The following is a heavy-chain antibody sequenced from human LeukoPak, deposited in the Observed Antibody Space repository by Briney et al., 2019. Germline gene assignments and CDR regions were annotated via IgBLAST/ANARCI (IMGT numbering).Heavy chain of an antibody. CDR1: GGSFSGYN. CDR2: INHSGST. Sequence: SETLSLTCAVYGGSFSGYNWSWIRQPPGKGLEWIGEINHSGSTNYNPSLRSRVTISVDTSKNQFSLKLSSVTAADTAVYYCASVDTAMGTAGFYWGQGTLVTVSS. J-gene: IGHJ4*02. V-gene: IGHV4-34*01. D-gene: IGHD5-18*01. CDR3: ASVDTAMGTAGFY.